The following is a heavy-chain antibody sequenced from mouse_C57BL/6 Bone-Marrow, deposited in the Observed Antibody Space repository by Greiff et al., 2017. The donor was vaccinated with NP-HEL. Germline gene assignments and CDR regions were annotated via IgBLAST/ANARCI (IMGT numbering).Heavy chain of an antibody. J-gene: IGHJ1*03. V-gene: IGHV14-4*01. Sequence: EVQLQQSGAELVRPGASVKLSCTASGFNIKDDYMHWVKQRPEQGLEWIGWIDPENGDTEYASKFQGKATIKADTSSNTAYLQLSSLTSEDTAVYYCTTGLYYYGSSYWYFDVWGTGTTVTVSS. D-gene: IGHD1-1*01. CDR1: GFNIKDDY. CDR2: IDPENGDT. CDR3: TTGLYYYGSSYWYFDV.